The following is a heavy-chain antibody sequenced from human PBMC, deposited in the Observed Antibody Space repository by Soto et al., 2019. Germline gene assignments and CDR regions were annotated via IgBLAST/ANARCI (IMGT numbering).Heavy chain of an antibody. J-gene: IGHJ4*02. Sequence: QVQLVQSGAEVKKPGSSVNVSCKASGGTFNTFAISWVRQAPGQGLEYLGGIVPILGPAFYAQRFQGRVTITADKSTNTAYLELTSLSSEDTAVYYCARAAKRSFVSWGQGAQVTVSS. CDR1: GGTFNTFA. CDR3: ARAAKRSFVS. CDR2: IVPILGPA. V-gene: IGHV1-69*06.